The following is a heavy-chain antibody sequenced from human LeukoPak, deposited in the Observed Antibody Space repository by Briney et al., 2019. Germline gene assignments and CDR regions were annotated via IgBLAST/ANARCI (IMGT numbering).Heavy chain of an antibody. CDR3: AKEGVHGDYDY. D-gene: IGHD4-17*01. CDR2: ISSRGDTI. Sequence: GGSLRLSCTASGFTFSDYYMTWIRQAPGKGLEWVSYISSRGDTIYYADSVKGRFTISRDNAKNSLYLQMNSLRAGDTAVYYCAKEGVHGDYDYWGQGTLVTVSS. V-gene: IGHV3-11*04. CDR1: GFTFSDYY. J-gene: IGHJ4*02.